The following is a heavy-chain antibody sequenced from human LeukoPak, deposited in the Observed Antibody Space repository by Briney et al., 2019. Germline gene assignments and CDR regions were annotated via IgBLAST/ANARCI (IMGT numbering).Heavy chain of an antibody. CDR1: GYAFISFG. CDR3: ARRGGNLVDY. V-gene: IGHV1-18*01. Sequence: ASVKVSCKASGYAFISFGVGWLRQAPGRGLEWMGWISAYNGDTNYAQKLQGRVTMTTDTSTSTAYMELRSLRSDDTAVYYCARRGGNLVDYWGQGTLVTVSS. D-gene: IGHD4-23*01. CDR2: ISAYNGDT. J-gene: IGHJ4*02.